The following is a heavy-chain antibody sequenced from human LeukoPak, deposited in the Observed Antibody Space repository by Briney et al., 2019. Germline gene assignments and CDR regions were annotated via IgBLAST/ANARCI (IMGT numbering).Heavy chain of an antibody. V-gene: IGHV3-53*01. CDR2: IYSGGST. CDR1: GFTVSSNY. J-gene: IGHJ4*02. D-gene: IGHD2-15*01. CDR3: ASLTGYCSGGSRYSGGR. Sequence: GGSLRLSCAASGFTVSSNYMSWVRQAPGKGLEWVSVIYSGGSTYYADSVKGRFTISRDNSKNTLYLQVNSLRAEDTAVYYCASLTGYCSGGSRYSGGRWGQGTLVTVSS.